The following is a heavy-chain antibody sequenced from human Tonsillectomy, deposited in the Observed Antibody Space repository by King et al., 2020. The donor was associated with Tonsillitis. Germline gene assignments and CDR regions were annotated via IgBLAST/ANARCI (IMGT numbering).Heavy chain of an antibody. J-gene: IGHJ4*02. CDR2: IYYSGST. D-gene: IGHD4-17*01. CDR1: GGSISSSSYY. Sequence: QLQESGPGLVKPSETLSLTCTVSGGSISSSSYYWGWIRQPPGKGLEWIGSIYYSGSTYYNPSLKSRVTISVDTSKNQFSLKLSSVTAADTAVYYCARRGYGHYYFDYWGQGTLVTVSS. CDR3: ARRGYGHYYFDY. V-gene: IGHV4-39*01.